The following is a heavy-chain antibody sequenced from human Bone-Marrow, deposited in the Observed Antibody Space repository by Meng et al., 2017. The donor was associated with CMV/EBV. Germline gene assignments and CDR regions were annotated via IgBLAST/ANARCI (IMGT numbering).Heavy chain of an antibody. J-gene: IGHJ3*02. CDR2: IKKDGSEK. CDR3: AREFLPTYYDFWSGYRAFDI. Sequence: GGSLRLSCAAPGFTFSGYWMSWVRQAPGKGLEWVANIKKDGSEKYYVDAVKGRFTISRDNSKNSLYLQMNSLRAEDTAVYYCAREFLPTYYDFWSGYRAFDIWGQGTMVTVSS. CDR1: GFTFSGYW. D-gene: IGHD3-3*01. V-gene: IGHV3-7*01.